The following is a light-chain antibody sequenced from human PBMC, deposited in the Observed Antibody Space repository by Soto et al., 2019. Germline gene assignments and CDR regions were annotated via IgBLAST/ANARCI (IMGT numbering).Light chain of an antibody. Sequence: EKVMPTSPATLSVSPGERATLSCRASQSVSSNFAWYQQKPGQPPRLLLYGASSRATGIPDRFSGSGSGTDFTLTISRGEPEDFAVYFCQQFGGAFTVGPGTKVDIK. V-gene: IGKV3-20*01. CDR1: QSVSSN. J-gene: IGKJ3*01. CDR3: QQFGGAFT. CDR2: GAS.